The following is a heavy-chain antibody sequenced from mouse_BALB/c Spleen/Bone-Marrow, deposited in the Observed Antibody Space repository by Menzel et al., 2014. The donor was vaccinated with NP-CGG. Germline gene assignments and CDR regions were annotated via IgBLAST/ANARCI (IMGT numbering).Heavy chain of an antibody. J-gene: IGHJ4*01. V-gene: IGHV1S81*02. CDR3: ARRGDYYGAMDY. CDR2: INPTNGRS. CDR1: GYIFTNYW. D-gene: IGHD1-1*01. Sequence: VKLQESGAELVKPGASVKLSCKASGYIFTNYWMHWVEQRPGQGLSWIGEINPTNGRSNYNEKFKSKATLTVDKSSSTAYMQLSSLTSEDSAVYYCARRGDYYGAMDYWGQGTSVTVSS.